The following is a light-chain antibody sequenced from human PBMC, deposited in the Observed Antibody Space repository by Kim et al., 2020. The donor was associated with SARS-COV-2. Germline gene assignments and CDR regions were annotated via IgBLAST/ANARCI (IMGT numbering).Light chain of an antibody. Sequence: DIQMTQSPSSLSASVGDRVTITCRASQSISNYLNWYQHKPGRAPKVLIYAASSLQSGVPSRFSGSRSGTDFTLTISSLQPEDFATYYCQQSYSTPYTFGQGTKVDIK. V-gene: IGKV1-39*01. J-gene: IGKJ2*01. CDR1: QSISNY. CDR3: QQSYSTPYT. CDR2: AAS.